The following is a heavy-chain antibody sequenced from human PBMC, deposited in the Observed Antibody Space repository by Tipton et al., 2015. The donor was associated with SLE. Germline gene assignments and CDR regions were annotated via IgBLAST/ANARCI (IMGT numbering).Heavy chain of an antibody. V-gene: IGHV4-34*03. D-gene: IGHD6-13*01. Sequence: GLVKPSETLSLTCTVYGGSFSDYYWSWIRQSPGRGLEWIGEINHSGSSDYNPSLKSRVTISVDTSKNQFSLKLSSVTAADTALYYCLCSIRWYSAFGIWGQGTMVTVSS. CDR2: INHSGSS. CDR1: GGSFSDYY. J-gene: IGHJ3*02. CDR3: LCSIRWYSAFGI.